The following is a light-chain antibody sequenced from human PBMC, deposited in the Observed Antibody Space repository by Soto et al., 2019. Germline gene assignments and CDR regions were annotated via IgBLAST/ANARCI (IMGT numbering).Light chain of an antibody. J-gene: IGKJ1*01. CDR2: GAS. V-gene: IGKV3-20*01. Sequence: EIVLTQSPGTLSLSPGERATLSCRAGQSASSRYLAWYQLKPGQAPRVLIYGASSRATVIPDRFSGSGSGTDFTLTISRLEPEDFAVYYCLQYGSSPWTFGQGTKVEIK. CDR1: QSASSRY. CDR3: LQYGSSPWT.